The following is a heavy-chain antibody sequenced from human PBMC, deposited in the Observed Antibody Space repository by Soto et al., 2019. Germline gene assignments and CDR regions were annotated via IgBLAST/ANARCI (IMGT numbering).Heavy chain of an antibody. V-gene: IGHV3-30-3*01. CDR2: ISYDGSNK. D-gene: IGHD6-6*01. J-gene: IGHJ5*02. CDR1: GFTFSSYA. CDR3: ARDANGWMAARPRAGWFDP. Sequence: PGGSLRLSCAASGFTFSSYAMHWVRQAPGKWLEWVAVISYDGSNKYYADSVKGRFTISRDNSKNTLYLQMNSLRAEDTAVYYCARDANGWMAARPRAGWFDPWGQGXLVTVYS.